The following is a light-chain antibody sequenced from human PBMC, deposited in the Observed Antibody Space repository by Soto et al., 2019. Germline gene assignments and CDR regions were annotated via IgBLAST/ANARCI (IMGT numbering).Light chain of an antibody. V-gene: IGKV3-20*01. J-gene: IGKJ1*01. CDR1: QSVSSSN. CDR3: QQYCSTPRT. Sequence: EIVLTQSPGTLSLSPGERATLSCRASQSVSSSNLAWYQQKPGQAPRLLIYGASSSATGIPDRFSGSGSGTDFTLAISRLESESFAVYYCQQYCSTPRTFGQGTKVEIK. CDR2: GAS.